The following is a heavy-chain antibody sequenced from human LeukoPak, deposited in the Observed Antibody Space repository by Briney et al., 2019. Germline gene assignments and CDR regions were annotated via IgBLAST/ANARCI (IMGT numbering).Heavy chain of an antibody. CDR3: ATPGYYCDSSGYYNFDY. D-gene: IGHD3-22*01. CDR1: GYTFTSYY. Sequence: ASVKVSCKASGYTFTSYYMHWVRQAPGQGLEWMGIINPSGGSTSYAQKFQGRVTMTRDTSTSTVYMELSSLRSEDTAVYYCATPGYYCDSSGYYNFDYWGQGTLVTVSS. CDR2: INPSGGST. J-gene: IGHJ4*02. V-gene: IGHV1-46*01.